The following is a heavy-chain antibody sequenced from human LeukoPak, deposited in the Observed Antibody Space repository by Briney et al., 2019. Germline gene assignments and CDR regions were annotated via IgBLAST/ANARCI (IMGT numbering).Heavy chain of an antibody. V-gene: IGHV5-51*01. CDR1: GCSFTSNW. CDR3: ARPTNYYDSSGPWDYFHY. CDR2: IHPGDCDT. D-gene: IGHD3-22*01. J-gene: IGHJ4*02. Sequence: GASPKTLSCGSGCSFTSNWNGWGRQLPGQGLEWVGIIHPGDCDTRYSPSFQGRVTISADKSINTPYLQWSSLTASDTAMYYCARPTNYYDSSGPWDYFHYRGQGTLVTVSS.